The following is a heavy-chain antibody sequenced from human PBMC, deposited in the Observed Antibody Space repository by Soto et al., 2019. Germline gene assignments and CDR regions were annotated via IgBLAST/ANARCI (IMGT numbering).Heavy chain of an antibody. CDR1: GGSVSDKRW. J-gene: IGHJ3*02. CDR3: AFYVGQGGYGAFDI. CDR2: TFRKGDT. Sequence: TETLSLTCALSGGSVSDKRWWTWVRQTPGKGLEWIGETFRKGDTNYNAFLKSRVSISIDKSRNQVSLILTSVTAADTAVYYCAFYVGQGGYGAFDIWGQGTVVT. D-gene: IGHD3-16*01. V-gene: IGHV4-4*02.